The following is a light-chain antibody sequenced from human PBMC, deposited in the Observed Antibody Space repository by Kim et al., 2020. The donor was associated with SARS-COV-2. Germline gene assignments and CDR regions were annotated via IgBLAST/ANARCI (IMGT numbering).Light chain of an antibody. CDR1: SGISDSND. J-gene: IGLJ7*01. Sequence: GNTVTSASNRGSGISDSNDVRWYQQRPGSAPTTVIYADNQRPSGVPDRVSGSIDSSSNSATLTISGLKTEDEADYCCQSCDSSNAVFGGGTQLTVL. V-gene: IGLV6-57*03. CDR3: QSCDSSNAV. CDR2: ADN.